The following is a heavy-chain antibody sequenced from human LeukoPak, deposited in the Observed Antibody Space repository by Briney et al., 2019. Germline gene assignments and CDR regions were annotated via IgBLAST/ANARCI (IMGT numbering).Heavy chain of an antibody. CDR3: ASIANHDFWRYYFDY. J-gene: IGHJ4*02. V-gene: IGHV4-59*05. Sequence: SETLSLTCTVSGGSISSYYWSWIRQPPGKGLEWIGSIYYSGSTYYNPPLKSRVTISVDTSKNQFSLKLSSVTAADTAVYYCASIANHDFWRYYFDYWGQGTLVTVSS. CDR2: IYYSGST. CDR1: GGSISSYY. D-gene: IGHD3-3*01.